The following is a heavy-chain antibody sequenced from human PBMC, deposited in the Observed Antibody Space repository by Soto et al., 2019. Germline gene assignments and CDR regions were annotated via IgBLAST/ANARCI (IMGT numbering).Heavy chain of an antibody. Sequence: TCTVSGGSVSSGSYYWSWIRQPPGKGLEWIGYIYYTGSTNYNPSLKSRVTISIDTSKNQFSLKLSSVTAADTAVYYCARVKRYFDWLLTFDYWGQGILVTVSS. CDR3: ARVKRYFDWLLTFDY. D-gene: IGHD3-9*01. J-gene: IGHJ4*02. CDR1: GGSVSSGSYY. CDR2: IYYTGST. V-gene: IGHV4-61*01.